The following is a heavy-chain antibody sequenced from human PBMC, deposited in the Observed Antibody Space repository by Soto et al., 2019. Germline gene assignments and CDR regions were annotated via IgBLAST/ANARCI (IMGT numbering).Heavy chain of an antibody. CDR1: GGSISSYY. CDR2: IYYSGST. V-gene: IGHV4-59*01. J-gene: IGHJ4*02. Sequence: TSETLSLTCTVSGGSISSYYWSWIRQPPGKGLEWIGYIYYSGSTNYNPSLKSRVTISVDTSKNQFSLKLSSVTAADKPVDECARRYGGNFDYCGQGYLVTVSS. CDR3: ARRYGGNFDY. D-gene: IGHD1-26*01.